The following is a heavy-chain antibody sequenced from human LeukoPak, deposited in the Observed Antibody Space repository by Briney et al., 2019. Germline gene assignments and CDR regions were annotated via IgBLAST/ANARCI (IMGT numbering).Heavy chain of an antibody. D-gene: IGHD5-24*01. CDR1: GGTFSSYA. J-gene: IGHJ4*02. CDR2: IIPILGIA. CDR3: ARPPGRDGYNRYDY. Sequence: SVKVSCKASGGTFSSYAISWVRQAPGQGLEWMGRIIPILGIANYAQKFQGRVTITADKSTSTAYMEVSRLRSDDTAVYYCARPPGRDGYNRYDYWGQGTLVTVSS. V-gene: IGHV1-69*04.